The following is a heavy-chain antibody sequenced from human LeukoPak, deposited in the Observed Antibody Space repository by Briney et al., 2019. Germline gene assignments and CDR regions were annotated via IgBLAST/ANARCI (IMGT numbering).Heavy chain of an antibody. Sequence: SETLSLTCAVYGGPFSGYYWSWIRQPPGKGLEWIGEINHSGSTNYNPSLKSRVTISVDTSKNQFSLKLSSVTAADTAVYYCARGQYSSGGKVHFDYWGQGTLVTVSS. CDR3: ARGQYSSGGKVHFDY. CDR2: INHSGST. CDR1: GGPFSGYY. V-gene: IGHV4-34*01. D-gene: IGHD6-19*01. J-gene: IGHJ4*02.